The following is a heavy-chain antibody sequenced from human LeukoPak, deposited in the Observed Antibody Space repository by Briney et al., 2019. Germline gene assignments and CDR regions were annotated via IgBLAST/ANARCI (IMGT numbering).Heavy chain of an antibody. CDR1: GGTFSSYA. V-gene: IGHV1-69*06. CDR2: IIPIFGTA. D-gene: IGHD6-6*01. Sequence: ASVKVSCKASGGTFSSYAISWVRQAPGQGLEWMGGIIPIFGTANYAQKFQGRVTITADKSTSTAYMELSSLRSEDTAVYYCARASEYSSSSSALGVYYYYYMDVWGKGTTVTVSS. CDR3: ARASEYSSSSSALGVYYYYYMDV. J-gene: IGHJ6*03.